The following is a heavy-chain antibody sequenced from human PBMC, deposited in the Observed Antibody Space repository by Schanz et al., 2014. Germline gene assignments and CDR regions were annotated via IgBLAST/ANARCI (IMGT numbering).Heavy chain of an antibody. Sequence: EVQLVESGGGLVKPGESLRLSCAASGFIFSAYTMNWVRQAPGKGLEWVSSISSGGRNISYADSLKGRFTISRDNSKNTLFLQMSSLRADDTALYYCAKGKSEVRGIILDYWGQGTLVTVSS. CDR3: AKGKSEVRGIILDY. CDR1: GFIFSAYT. CDR2: ISSGGRNI. J-gene: IGHJ4*02. D-gene: IGHD3-10*01. V-gene: IGHV3-21*04.